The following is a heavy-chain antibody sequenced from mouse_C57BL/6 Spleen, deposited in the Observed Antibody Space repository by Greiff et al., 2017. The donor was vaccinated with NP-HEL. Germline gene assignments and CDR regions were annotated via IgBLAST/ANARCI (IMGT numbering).Heavy chain of an antibody. J-gene: IGHJ4*01. Sequence: QVQLQQPGAELVRPGSSVKLSCKASGYTFTSYWMHWVKQRPIQGLEWIGNIDPSDSETHYNQKFKDKATLPVDKSSSTAYMQRSSLTSEDSAVYYCARLESKGLLAMDYWGQGTSVTVSS. CDR1: GYTFTSYW. V-gene: IGHV1-52*01. D-gene: IGHD2-3*01. CDR2: IDPSDSET. CDR3: ARLESKGLLAMDY.